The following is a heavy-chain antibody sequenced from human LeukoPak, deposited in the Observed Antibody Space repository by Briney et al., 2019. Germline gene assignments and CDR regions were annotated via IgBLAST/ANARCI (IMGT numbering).Heavy chain of an antibody. V-gene: IGHV4-61*02. D-gene: IGHD6-13*01. CDR3: ARSAATIIYDAFDI. CDR2: IYTSGST. CDR1: GGSISSGSYY. J-gene: IGHJ3*02. Sequence: SETLSLTCTVSGGSISSGSYYWSWIRQPAGKGLEWIGRIYTSGSTNYNPSLKSRVTISVDTSKNQFSLKLSPVTAADTAVYYCARSAATIIYDAFDIWGQGTMVTVSS.